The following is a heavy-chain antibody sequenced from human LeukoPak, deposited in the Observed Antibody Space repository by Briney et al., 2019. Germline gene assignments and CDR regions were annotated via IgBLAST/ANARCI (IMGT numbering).Heavy chain of an antibody. V-gene: IGHV1-18*01. CDR1: GYTFTSYG. J-gene: IGHJ4*02. D-gene: IGHD4-11*01. Sequence: ASVTVSCMASGYTFTSYGISWVRQAPGQGLEWMGWISAYNGNTNYAQKLQGRVTMTTDTSTSTAYMELRSLRSDDPAVYYCARDQGLTTVTTCGYWGQGTLVTVSS. CDR2: ISAYNGNT. CDR3: ARDQGLTTVTTCGY.